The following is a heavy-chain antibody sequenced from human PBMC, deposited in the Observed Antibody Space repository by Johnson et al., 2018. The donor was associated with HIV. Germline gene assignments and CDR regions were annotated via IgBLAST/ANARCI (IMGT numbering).Heavy chain of an antibody. D-gene: IGHD1-26*01. J-gene: IGHJ3*02. CDR3: ARGGSSRNPAFDI. CDR1: GFTFSSYG. Sequence: QVQLVESGGGVVQPGRSLRLSCAASGFTFSSYGMHWVRQAPGKGLEWVAVIWYDGSNKYYADSVKGRFTISRDNSKNSLYLQMNSLRAEDTAVYYCARGGSSRNPAFDIWAQGTMVIVSS. V-gene: IGHV3-33*01. CDR2: IWYDGSNK.